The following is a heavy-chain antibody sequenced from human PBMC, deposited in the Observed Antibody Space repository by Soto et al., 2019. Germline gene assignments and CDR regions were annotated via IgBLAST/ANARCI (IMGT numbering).Heavy chain of an antibody. CDR2: FDPEDGET. CDR3: ATDFRLWFGDKASFDY. V-gene: IGHV1-24*01. J-gene: IGHJ4*02. CDR1: GYTLTELS. D-gene: IGHD3-10*01. Sequence: ASVKVSCKVSGYTLTELSMHWVRQAPGKRHERMGGFDPEDGETIYAQKFQGRVTMTEDTSTDTAYMELSSLRSEDTAVYYCATDFRLWFGDKASFDYWGQGTLVTVSS.